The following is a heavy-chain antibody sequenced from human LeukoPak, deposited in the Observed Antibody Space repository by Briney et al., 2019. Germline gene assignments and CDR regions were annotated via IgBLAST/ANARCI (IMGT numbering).Heavy chain of an antibody. V-gene: IGHV3-30*18. CDR3: AKGAVSSWYGSTFDY. D-gene: IGHD6-13*01. Sequence: GGSLRLSCAASGFTFSSYGMHWVRQAPGKGLEWVAAISYDGSNKYYADSVKGRFTISRDNSKNTLYLQMNSLRAEDTAVYYCAKGAVSSWYGSTFDYWGQGTLVTVSS. J-gene: IGHJ4*02. CDR1: GFTFSSYG. CDR2: ISYDGSNK.